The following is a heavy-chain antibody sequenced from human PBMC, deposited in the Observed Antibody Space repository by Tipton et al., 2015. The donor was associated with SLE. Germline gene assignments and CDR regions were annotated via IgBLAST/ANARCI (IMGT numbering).Heavy chain of an antibody. V-gene: IGHV6-1*01. CDR3: TREAVGATYFMDV. Sequence: PGLVKPSQTLSLTCAISGDSLSTNIHVWNWIRQSPSRGLEWLGRTYYTSKWNNEYAASVKSRITINADTTRNQFSLQLNSVTPEDTAVYYCTREAVGATYFMDVWGAWTTVTVSS. CDR2: TYYTSKWNN. CDR1: GDSLSTNIHV. D-gene: IGHD1-26*01. J-gene: IGHJ6*03.